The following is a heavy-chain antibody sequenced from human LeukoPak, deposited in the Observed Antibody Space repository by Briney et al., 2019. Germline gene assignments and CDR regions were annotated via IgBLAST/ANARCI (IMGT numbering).Heavy chain of an antibody. Sequence: ASVKVSCKASGYTFTSYGISWVRQAPGQGLEWMGWISAYNGNTNYAQKLQGRVTMTTDTSTSTAYMELSSLRSEDTAVYYCAALKSWELLDYWGQGTLVTVSS. CDR3: AALKSWELLDY. CDR2: ISAYNGNT. D-gene: IGHD1-26*01. V-gene: IGHV1-18*01. J-gene: IGHJ4*02. CDR1: GYTFTSYG.